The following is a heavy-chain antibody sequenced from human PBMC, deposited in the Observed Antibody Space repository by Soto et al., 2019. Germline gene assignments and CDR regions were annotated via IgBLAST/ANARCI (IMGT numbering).Heavy chain of an antibody. CDR1: GYTFTSYG. V-gene: IGHV1-18*01. CDR3: ARLYYYDSSGYYSDY. D-gene: IGHD3-22*01. CDR2: ISAYNGNT. J-gene: IGHJ4*02. Sequence: GASVKVSCKASGYTFTSYGITWVRQAPGQGLEWMGWISAYNGNTNYAQKLQGRVTMTTDTSTSTAYMELRSLRSDDTAVYYCARLYYYDSSGYYSDYWGQGTLVTVS.